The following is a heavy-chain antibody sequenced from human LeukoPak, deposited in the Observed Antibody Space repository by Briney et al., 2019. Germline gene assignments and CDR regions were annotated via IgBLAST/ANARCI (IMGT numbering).Heavy chain of an antibody. CDR2: IYYSGST. CDR1: GGSISSHY. V-gene: IGHV4-59*11. CDR3: AREHFDWNDYYHYYMDV. J-gene: IGHJ6*03. D-gene: IGHD3-9*01. Sequence: SETLSLTCTVSGGSISSHYWSWIRQPPGKGLEWIGYIYYSGSTNYNPSLKSRVTISVDTSKNQFSLKLSSVTAADTAVYYCAREHFDWNDYYHYYMDVWGKGTTVTVSS.